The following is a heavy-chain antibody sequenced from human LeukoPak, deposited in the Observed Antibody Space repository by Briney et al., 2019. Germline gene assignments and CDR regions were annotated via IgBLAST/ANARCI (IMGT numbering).Heavy chain of an antibody. CDR1: GGSISSGRYY. CDR2: IYTSGST. D-gene: IGHD3-10*01. V-gene: IGHV4-61*02. Sequence: SETLSLTCTVSGGSISSGRYYWSWIRQPAGKGLEWIGRIYTSGSTNYNPSLKSRVTISVDTSKNQFSLNLSSGTAADPAVYYCARFMVRGAPGAFYISGARAKGTVS. J-gene: IGHJ3*02. CDR3: ARFMVRGAPGAFYI.